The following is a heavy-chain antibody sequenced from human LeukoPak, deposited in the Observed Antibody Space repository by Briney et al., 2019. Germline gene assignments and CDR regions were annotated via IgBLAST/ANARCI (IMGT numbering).Heavy chain of an antibody. Sequence: GGSLRLSCAASGFIFSTYGMHWVRQAPGKGLEWVALIRYDGSNKYYADSVKGRFTISRDNSKNTLYLQLNSLRAEDTAVYYCVKQIAGDYCSSSSCYFDYWGQGTLVTVSS. V-gene: IGHV3-30*02. J-gene: IGHJ4*02. CDR1: GFIFSTYG. CDR3: VKQIAGDYCSSSSCYFDY. CDR2: IRYDGSNK. D-gene: IGHD2-2*01.